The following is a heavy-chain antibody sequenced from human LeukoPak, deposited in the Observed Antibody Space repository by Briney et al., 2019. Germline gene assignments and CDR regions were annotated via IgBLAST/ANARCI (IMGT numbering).Heavy chain of an antibody. D-gene: IGHD3-9*01. J-gene: IGHJ4*02. V-gene: IGHV4-61*01. Sequence: SETLSLTCTVSGGSVSSGSYYWSWIRQPPGKGLEWIGYIYYSGCNNYNPSLKSRVTISEEPSNTQYSLKHSFVTAADTVVYYCATRTVLRYFDWLSPRGFDYWGQGTLVTVSS. CDR3: ATRTVLRYFDWLSPRGFDY. CDR2: IYYSGCN. CDR1: GGSVSSGSYY.